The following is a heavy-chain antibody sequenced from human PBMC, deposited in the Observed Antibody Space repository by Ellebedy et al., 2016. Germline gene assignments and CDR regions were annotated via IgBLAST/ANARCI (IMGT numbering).Heavy chain of an antibody. CDR1: GLSFSTSG. Sequence: GESLKISCVASGLSFSTSGMHWVRQAPGKGLDWVAVISHSGANKYYADSVKGRFTISRDNSKNTVYLQMNNLIGDDTGVYYCARRVLTDDTYYFDYWGQGTLVTVSS. D-gene: IGHD2-21*02. J-gene: IGHJ4*02. V-gene: IGHV3-30*03. CDR3: ARRVLTDDTYYFDY. CDR2: ISHSGANK.